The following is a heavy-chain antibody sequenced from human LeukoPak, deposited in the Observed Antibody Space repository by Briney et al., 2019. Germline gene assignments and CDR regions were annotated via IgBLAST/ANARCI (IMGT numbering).Heavy chain of an antibody. CDR1: GGAFSSYA. CDR3: ARLTYYYDSSGQNWFDP. D-gene: IGHD3-22*01. Sequence: ASVKVSCKASGGAFSSYAISWVRQAPGQGLEWMGGIIPIFGTANYAQKFQGRVTITRDTSASTAYMEVSSLRSEDTAVYYCARLTYYYDSSGQNWFDPWGQGTLVTVSS. J-gene: IGHJ5*02. V-gene: IGHV1-69*05. CDR2: IIPIFGTA.